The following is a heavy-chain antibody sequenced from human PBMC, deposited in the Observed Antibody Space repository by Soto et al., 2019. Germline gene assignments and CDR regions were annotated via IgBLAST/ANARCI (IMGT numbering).Heavy chain of an antibody. Sequence: PGGSLRLSCAASGFTFHDYYMSWIRQAPGKGLEWVSYISNSGSGIYYADSVKGRFTVSRDNAKKSLYLQMHSLRAEDTAVYYCARVGGIVDDYGDPNFDYWGQGTLVTVSS. CDR1: GFTFHDYY. V-gene: IGHV3-11*01. CDR2: ISNSGSGI. J-gene: IGHJ4*02. D-gene: IGHD4-17*01. CDR3: ARVGGIVDDYGDPNFDY.